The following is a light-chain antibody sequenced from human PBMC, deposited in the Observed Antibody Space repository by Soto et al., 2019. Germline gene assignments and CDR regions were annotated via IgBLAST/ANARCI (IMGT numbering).Light chain of an antibody. CDR2: DAS. CDR1: QDISNY. Sequence: DMQLTKSPSSLSASVGDRVTITCRASQDISNYLHWYQQKPGKAPKLLIYDASNLEGGVPSRFSGSGSATYFTFTINSLQPEDVATYYCQQYASLPLTFGGGTKVDIK. J-gene: IGKJ4*01. CDR3: QQYASLPLT. V-gene: IGKV1-33*01.